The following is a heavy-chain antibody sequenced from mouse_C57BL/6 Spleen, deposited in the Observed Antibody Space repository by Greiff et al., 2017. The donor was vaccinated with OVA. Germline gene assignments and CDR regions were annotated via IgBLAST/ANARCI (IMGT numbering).Heavy chain of an antibody. D-gene: IGHD1-1*01. CDR2: INPRSGYT. CDR1: GYTFTSYT. J-gene: IGHJ3*01. Sequence: VQLQESGADLARPGASVKLSCKASGYTFTSYTMHWVHQRPGQGLEWIGYINPRSGYTKYNQKFKDKATLTTDKSSITAYMQLSSLTSEYSAVYSCARSYGCSWFAYWGQGTLVTVSA. V-gene: IGHV1-4*01. CDR3: ARSYGCSWFAY.